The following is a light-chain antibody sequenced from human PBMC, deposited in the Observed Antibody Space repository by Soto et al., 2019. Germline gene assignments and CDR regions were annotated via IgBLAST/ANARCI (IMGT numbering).Light chain of an antibody. J-gene: IGLJ3*02. CDR2: DVS. Sequence: QSALTQPPSASGSPGQSVTISCTGTSSDVGAYNYVSWYQQHPGKAPKLMIYDVSKRPSGVPYRFSGSKSGNAASLTVSGLQGEDEADYYCSSYAGSSWVFGGGTKVTGL. CDR1: SSDVGAYNY. V-gene: IGLV2-8*01. CDR3: SSYAGSSWV.